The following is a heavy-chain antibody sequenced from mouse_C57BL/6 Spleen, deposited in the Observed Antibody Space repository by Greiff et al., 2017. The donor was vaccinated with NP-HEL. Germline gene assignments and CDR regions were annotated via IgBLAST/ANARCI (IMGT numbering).Heavy chain of an antibody. Sequence: EVKLVESGGGLVKPGGSLKLSCAASGFTFSDYGMHWVRQAPEKGLEWVAYISSGSSTIYYADTVKGRSTISRDNAKNTLFLQMTSLRSEDTAKYYCARGLTGDWYFDVWGKGTTVTVSS. CDR2: ISSGSSTI. D-gene: IGHD4-1*01. V-gene: IGHV5-17*01. CDR1: GFTFSDYG. CDR3: ARGLTGDWYFDV. J-gene: IGHJ1*03.